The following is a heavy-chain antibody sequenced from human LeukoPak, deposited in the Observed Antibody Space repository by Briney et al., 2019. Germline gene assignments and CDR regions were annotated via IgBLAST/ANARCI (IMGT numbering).Heavy chain of an antibody. J-gene: IGHJ4*02. CDR2: IYYSGST. V-gene: IGHV4-59*12. D-gene: IGHD5-18*01. Sequence: KPSETLSLTCTVSGGSISSYYWSWIRQPPGKGLEWIGYIYYSGSTNYNPSLKSRVTISVDTSKNQFSLKLSSVTAADTAVYYCARLGLFRGYSYLGLPDYWGQGTLVTVSS. CDR3: ARLGLFRGYSYLGLPDY. CDR1: GGSISSYY.